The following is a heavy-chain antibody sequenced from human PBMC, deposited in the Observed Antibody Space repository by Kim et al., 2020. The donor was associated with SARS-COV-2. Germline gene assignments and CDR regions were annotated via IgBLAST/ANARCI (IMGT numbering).Heavy chain of an antibody. V-gene: IGHV4-34*01. D-gene: IGHD3-10*01. CDR3: ARGPPYYYGSGSYYTRGYMDV. CDR1: GGSFSGYY. CDR2: INHSGST. Sequence: SETLSLTCAVYGGSFSGYYWSWIRQPPGKGLEWIGEINHSGSTNYNPSLKSRVTISVDTSKNQFSLKLSSVTAADTAVYYCARGPPYYYGSGSYYTRGYMDVWGQGTTVTVSS. J-gene: IGHJ6*03.